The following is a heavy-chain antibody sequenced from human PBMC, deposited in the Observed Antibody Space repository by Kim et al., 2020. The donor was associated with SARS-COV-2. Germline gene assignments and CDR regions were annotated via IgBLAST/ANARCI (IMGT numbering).Heavy chain of an antibody. V-gene: IGHV3-23*01. Sequence: GGSLRLSCAASGFTFAAYGMSWVRQAPGKGLEWVSSIGINGGTFYADSVKGRFTISRDNSKNTLYLQMNSLRVEDSALYYCASRTIYNDYWGQGTLVTVSS. CDR3: ASRTIYNDY. CDR1: GFTFAAYG. D-gene: IGHD3-3*01. J-gene: IGHJ4*02. CDR2: IGINGGT.